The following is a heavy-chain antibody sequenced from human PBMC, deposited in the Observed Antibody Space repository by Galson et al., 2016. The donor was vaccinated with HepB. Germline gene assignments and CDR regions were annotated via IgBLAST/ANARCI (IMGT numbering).Heavy chain of an antibody. CDR1: GFSLSTYG. V-gene: IGHV3-48*02. CDR3: ARDREEDWDSYGYYYIGDY. Sequence: SLRLSCAASGFSLSTYGMNWVRQAPGKGLEWLSYITSDSLTIYYADSVKGRFTISRDNAKNSLYLQMNSLTDEDTAVYYCARDREEDWDSYGYYYIGDYWGQGTLVTCSS. J-gene: IGHJ4*02. D-gene: IGHD5-18*01. CDR2: ITSDSLTI.